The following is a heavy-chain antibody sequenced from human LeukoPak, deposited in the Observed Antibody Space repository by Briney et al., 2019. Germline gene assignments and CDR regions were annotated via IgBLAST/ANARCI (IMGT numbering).Heavy chain of an antibody. Sequence: ASVKVSCKASGYTFTSYYMHWVRQAPGQGLEWMGIINPSGGSTSYAQKFQGRVTMTRDTSTSTVYMELSSLRSEDTAVYYCARDWDYYYDSSGSLPSDPWGQGTLVTVSS. CDR2: INPSGGST. J-gene: IGHJ5*02. CDR3: ARDWDYYYDSSGSLPSDP. D-gene: IGHD3-22*01. CDR1: GYTFTSYY. V-gene: IGHV1-46*01.